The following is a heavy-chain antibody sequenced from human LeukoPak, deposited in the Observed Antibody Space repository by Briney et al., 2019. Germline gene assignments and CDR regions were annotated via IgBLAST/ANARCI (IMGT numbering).Heavy chain of an antibody. CDR2: ISYDGTMK. V-gene: IGHV3-30*03. CDR1: GFTFSSYG. CDR3: ARPTSGWYAGGFDY. D-gene: IGHD6-19*01. Sequence: PGRSLRLSCAASGFTFSSYGMHWVRQAPGKGLEWVAVISYDGTMKYYADSVKGRFTISRDNSKSTLYLQMNSLRAEDTALYYCARPTSGWYAGGFDYWGQGILVTVSS. J-gene: IGHJ4*02.